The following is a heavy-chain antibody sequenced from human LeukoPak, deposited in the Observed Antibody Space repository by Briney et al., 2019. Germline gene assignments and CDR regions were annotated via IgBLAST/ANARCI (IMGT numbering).Heavy chain of an antibody. J-gene: IGHJ4*02. Sequence: GGSLRLSCTASGFTFADYLMSWFRQAPGKGLEWVGFVRSKTYGGTTEYAASVKGRFTISRDDSKSIAYLQMNSLETEDTAVYYCAKPATSILIYFDSWGRGTLVTVSS. D-gene: IGHD2-2*01. CDR1: GFTFADYL. CDR2: VRSKTYGGTT. V-gene: IGHV3-49*03. CDR3: AKPATSILIYFDS.